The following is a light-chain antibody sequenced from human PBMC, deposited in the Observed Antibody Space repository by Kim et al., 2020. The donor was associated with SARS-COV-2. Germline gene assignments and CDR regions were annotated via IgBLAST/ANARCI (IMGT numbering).Light chain of an antibody. Sequence: SSELTQDPAVSVALGQTVRITCQGDSLRTYYASWYQQKPGQAPILVIHGKNNRPSGIPDRFSGSSSGNTASLTVTGAQAVDEADYYCISRDNSGYHVVFG. CDR3: ISRDNSGYHVV. CDR2: GKN. CDR1: SLRTYY. V-gene: IGLV3-19*01. J-gene: IGLJ2*01.